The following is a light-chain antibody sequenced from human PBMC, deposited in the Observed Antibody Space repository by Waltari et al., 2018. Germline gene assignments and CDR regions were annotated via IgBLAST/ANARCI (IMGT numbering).Light chain of an antibody. CDR3: QVWDSGSDHYV. Sequence: SYELTQPPSVSVAPGHTARITCDGDKIGSKNVHWYQHKPGQAPVLVVYDDGDRPSGIPERFSGSNSGNTAALTISRVDAGDEAEYYCQVWDSGSDHYVFGTVTKVTVL. CDR2: DDG. V-gene: IGLV3-21*02. J-gene: IGLJ1*01. CDR1: KIGSKN.